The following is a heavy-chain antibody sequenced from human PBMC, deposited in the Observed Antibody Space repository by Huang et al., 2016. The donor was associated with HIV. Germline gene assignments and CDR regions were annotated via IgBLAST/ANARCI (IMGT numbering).Heavy chain of an antibody. V-gene: IGHV4-39*01. J-gene: IGHJ6*03. Sequence: QLLLQESGPGLVKPSEALALTCAVSGGSIRSSDYHWGWIRQPPGKGLEWIGSIYYQGRTHYSPSLKMRVTIAVDTSKNLFFLNLTSMTAADTAVYYCARHREGPVAYYSGWGSHLNYMDVWGRGRTVVVSS. D-gene: IGHD3-10*01. CDR2: IYYQGRT. CDR1: GGSIRSSDYH. CDR3: ARHREGPVAYYSGWGSHLNYMDV.